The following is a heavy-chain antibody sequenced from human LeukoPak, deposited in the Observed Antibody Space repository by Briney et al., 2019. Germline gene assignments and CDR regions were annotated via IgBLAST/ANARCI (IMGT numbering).Heavy chain of an antibody. J-gene: IGHJ4*02. CDR3: VGTIASRGSEY. CDR2: LPPDELGI. Sequence: PGGSLRLSCAASGFTFTNYRMHWVRQAPGMGLVWVSRLPPDELGIIYADSVKGRFTVSRDNAKNTVYLQMNNLRVDDTAMYYCVGTIASRGSEYWGQGALVTVSS. D-gene: IGHD6-6*01. CDR1: GFTFTNYR. V-gene: IGHV3-74*01.